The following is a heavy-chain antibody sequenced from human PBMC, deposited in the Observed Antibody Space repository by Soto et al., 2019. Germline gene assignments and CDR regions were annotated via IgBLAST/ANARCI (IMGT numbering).Heavy chain of an antibody. CDR1: GYRFSNYW. J-gene: IGHJ3*02. Sequence: GESLKISCKGSGYRFSNYWIGWVRQRTGKGLEWMGVIYPDDSDTRYSPSFQGQVTISADKSISTAYLQWSSLKASDTALYYCATTDVVSTVDDGRDAFDIWGQGXMVTV. CDR3: ATTDVVSTVDDGRDAFDI. D-gene: IGHD2-15*01. V-gene: IGHV5-51*01. CDR2: IYPDDSDT.